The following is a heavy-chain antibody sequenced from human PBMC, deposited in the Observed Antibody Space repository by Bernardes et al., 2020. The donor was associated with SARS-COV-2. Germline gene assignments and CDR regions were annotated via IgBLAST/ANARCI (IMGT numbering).Heavy chain of an antibody. CDR1: GGSISSNSYY. CDR2: HYYSRST. CDR3: ARLARTTVESETGGMDV. J-gene: IGHJ6*02. D-gene: IGHD4-17*01. V-gene: IGHV4-39*01. Sequence: SETLSLTCTVSGGSISSNSYYWGWIPQPKGKELEWIRSHYYSRSTYYNPSLKSRVTISVDTSKNQFSLKLSSVTAADTAVYYCARLARTTVESETGGMDVCGQGTTVTVS.